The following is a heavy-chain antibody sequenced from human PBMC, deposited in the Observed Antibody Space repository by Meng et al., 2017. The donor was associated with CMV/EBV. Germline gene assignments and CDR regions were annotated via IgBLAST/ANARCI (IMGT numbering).Heavy chain of an antibody. D-gene: IGHD3-10*01. CDR2: IIPILGIA. CDR1: FSSYA. V-gene: IGHV1-69*10. Sequence: FSSYAISWVRQAPGQGLEWMGGIIPILGIANYAQKFQDRVTITADKSTSTAYMELSSLRSEDTAVYYCARGDYYGSGSYPLYNWFDPWGQGTLVTVSS. J-gene: IGHJ5*02. CDR3: ARGDYYGSGSYPLYNWFDP.